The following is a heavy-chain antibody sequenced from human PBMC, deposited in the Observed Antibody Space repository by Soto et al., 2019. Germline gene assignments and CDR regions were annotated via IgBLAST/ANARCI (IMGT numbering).Heavy chain of an antibody. CDR3: VKPLWFGELLGYFDY. Sequence: GGSLRLSCAASGFTFSSYSLSWLRQAPGKGLEWVSGISGSGQTTHYRDSVKGRFTISRDNSKNTLYLQMSSLRAEDTAVYYCVKPLWFGELLGYFDYWGQGTLVTVSS. CDR2: ISGSGQTT. J-gene: IGHJ4*02. CDR1: GFTFSSYS. D-gene: IGHD3-10*01. V-gene: IGHV3-23*01.